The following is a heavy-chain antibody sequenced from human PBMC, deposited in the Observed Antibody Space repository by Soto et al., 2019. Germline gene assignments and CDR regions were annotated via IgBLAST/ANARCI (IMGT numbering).Heavy chain of an antibody. CDR2: IRWNSGSI. Sequence: SLKISCAASGFTFDDYAMHWARQAPGKGLEWVSGIRWNSGSIGYADSVKGRFTISRDNAKNSLYLQMNSLRAEDTALYYCAKGLAEYSSSSVNWFDPWGQGTLVTVSS. D-gene: IGHD6-6*01. CDR3: AKGLAEYSSSSVNWFDP. V-gene: IGHV3-9*01. J-gene: IGHJ5*02. CDR1: GFTFDDYA.